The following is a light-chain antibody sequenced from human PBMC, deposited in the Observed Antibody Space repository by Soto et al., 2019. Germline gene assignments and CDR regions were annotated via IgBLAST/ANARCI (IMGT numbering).Light chain of an antibody. CDR1: NIGSKS. V-gene: IGLV3-21*04. CDR2: YDS. J-gene: IGLJ1*01. Sequence: SYELTQPPSVSVAPGRTARITCGGNNIGSKSVHWYQQKPGQAPVLVIYYDSDRPSGIPERFSGSNSGNTATLTISRVEAGDEDDYYCQVWDSSSDHYVFGTGAMLTVL. CDR3: QVWDSSSDHYV.